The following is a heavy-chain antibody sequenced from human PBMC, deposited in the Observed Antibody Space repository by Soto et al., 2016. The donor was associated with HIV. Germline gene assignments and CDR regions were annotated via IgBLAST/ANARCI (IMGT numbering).Heavy chain of an antibody. J-gene: IGHJ4*02. V-gene: IGHV4-59*13. D-gene: IGHD2-15*01. CDR1: DDSITSYY. Sequence: VQLQESGPGLVKPSETLSLTCGVSDDSITSYYWTWIRQPPGKGLEWIGNVYYTGTPSYSRSLQSRVVMSLNKSKKQFSFNLTSVTGADTATYFCATSTAAATPAHFDHWGPGILVTVSS. CDR2: VYYTGTP. CDR3: ATSTAAATPAHFDH.